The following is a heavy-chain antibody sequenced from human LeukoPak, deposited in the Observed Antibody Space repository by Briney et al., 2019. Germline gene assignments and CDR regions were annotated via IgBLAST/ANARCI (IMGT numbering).Heavy chain of an antibody. Sequence: SETLSLTCAVYGGSFSGYYWSWIRQTPGKGLEWIGEINHSGSTNYNPSLKSRVTISVDTSKSQFSLKLSSVTAADTAVYYCARAGSSYYFDYWGQGTLVTVSS. J-gene: IGHJ4*02. V-gene: IGHV4-34*01. CDR3: ARAGSSYYFDY. CDR2: INHSGST. D-gene: IGHD1-26*01. CDR1: GGSFSGYY.